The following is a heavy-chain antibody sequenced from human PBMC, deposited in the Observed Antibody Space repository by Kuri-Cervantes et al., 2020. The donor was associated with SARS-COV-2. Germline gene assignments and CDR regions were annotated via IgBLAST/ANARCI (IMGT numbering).Heavy chain of an antibody. Sequence: GESLKISCTASGFTFSTYSMTWVRQAPGKGLEWVSSIDATSSHVFYADSMKGRFTISRDNAKNSLYLQLNSLRAEDTAVYYCARGCSGIGRYTRHLDYWGQGTLVTVSS. J-gene: IGHJ4*02. CDR1: GFTFSTYS. CDR2: IDATSSHV. D-gene: IGHD2-2*02. V-gene: IGHV3-21*01. CDR3: ARGCSGIGRYTRHLDY.